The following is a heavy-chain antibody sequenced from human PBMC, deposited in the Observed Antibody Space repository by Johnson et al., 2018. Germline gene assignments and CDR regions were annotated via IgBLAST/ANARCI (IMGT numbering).Heavy chain of an antibody. V-gene: IGHV3-9*01. Sequence: EVQLVESGGGLVQPGRSLRLSCAASGFTFDDYAMHWVRQAPGKGLEWVSGISWNSGSIGYADSVKGRFTISRDNAKNSLYLQMNGLRAEDTAVVYCARDFDSMNYYVSSELQQDIWGQGTMVTCSS. CDR2: ISWNSGSI. CDR3: ARDFDSMNYYVSSELQQDI. CDR1: GFTFDDYA. D-gene: IGHD3-22*01. J-gene: IGHJ3*02.